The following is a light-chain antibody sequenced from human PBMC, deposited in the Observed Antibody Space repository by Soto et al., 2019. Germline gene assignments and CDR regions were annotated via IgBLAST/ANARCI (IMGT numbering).Light chain of an antibody. CDR1: QSVNSF. Sequence: EIVLTQSPATLSLSPGERATLSCRASQSVNSFLAWYQQKPGQAPRLLIYDASNRATGIPARFSGSGCGTDFTLTISSLEPEDFAVYYCQQRDIWPTFGQGTKLEIK. CDR3: QQRDIWPT. J-gene: IGKJ2*01. CDR2: DAS. V-gene: IGKV3-11*01.